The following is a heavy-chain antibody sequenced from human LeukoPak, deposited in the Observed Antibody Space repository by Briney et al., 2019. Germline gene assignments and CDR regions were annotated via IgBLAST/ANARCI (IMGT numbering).Heavy chain of an antibody. Sequence: GGPLRLSCAASGFTFSSYEMNWVRQAPGKGLEWVSYISSSGSTIYYADSAKGRFTISRDNAKNSLYLQMNSLRVEDTGLYYCARLESSGWYRFDCWGQGTLVTVSS. D-gene: IGHD6-19*01. CDR3: ARLESSGWYRFDC. V-gene: IGHV3-48*03. CDR2: ISSSGSTI. J-gene: IGHJ4*02. CDR1: GFTFSSYE.